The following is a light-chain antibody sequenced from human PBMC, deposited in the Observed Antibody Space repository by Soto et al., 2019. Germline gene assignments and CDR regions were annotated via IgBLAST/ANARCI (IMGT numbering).Light chain of an antibody. J-gene: IGLJ2*01. Sequence: QSVLTQPPSVSGAPGQRVTISCTGSSSNIGAGFDVHWYHQIAGTAPKLLIYGNTNRPSGVPDRFSGSQSDTSASLTITGLQAEDEADYYCQTADTSLSVVFGGGTKLTVL. CDR2: GNT. V-gene: IGLV1-40*01. CDR3: QTADTSLSVV. CDR1: SSNIGAGFD.